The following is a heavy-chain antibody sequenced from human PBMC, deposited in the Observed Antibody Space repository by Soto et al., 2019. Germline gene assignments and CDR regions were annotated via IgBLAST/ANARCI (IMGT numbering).Heavy chain of an antibody. D-gene: IGHD2-8*01. Sequence: XLTFTVFCGSGSNSNYYWGWIRQSPGKGLEWIGSVYYRGRGYSKSSVKSRVTISVDTSKNQFYLNLNSVTASDMDVYYCVSQRTSVLTQAYFDYWGPGALVTVSS. V-gene: IGHV4-39*01. CDR2: VYYRGRG. CDR3: VSQRTSVLTQAYFDY. J-gene: IGHJ4*02. CDR1: CGSGSNSNYY.